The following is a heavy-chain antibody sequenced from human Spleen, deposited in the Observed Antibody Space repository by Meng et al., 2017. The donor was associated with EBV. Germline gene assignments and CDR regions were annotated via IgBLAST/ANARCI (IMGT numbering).Heavy chain of an antibody. D-gene: IGHD1/OR15-1a*01. V-gene: IGHV1-2*06. CDR2: INPNSGDT. CDR1: GYTFTGNY. Sequence: QVQLVQSGAEVRKPGASVRVSCKASGYTFTGNYVHWVRQAPGQGLEWMGRINPNSGDTAYAQKFQGRVTMTTDTSISTAYMDLSSLTSGDTAVYYCARGGTRVFNNNRPYWGQGTLVTVSS. CDR3: ARGGTRVFNNNRPY. J-gene: IGHJ4*02.